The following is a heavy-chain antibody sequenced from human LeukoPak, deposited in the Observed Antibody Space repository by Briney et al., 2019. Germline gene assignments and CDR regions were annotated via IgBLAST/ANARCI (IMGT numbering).Heavy chain of an antibody. V-gene: IGHV3-13*01. CDR1: GFTLNDYD. D-gene: IGHD3/OR15-3a*01. Sequence: GGSLRLSCAASGFTLNDYDIHWVRQAIGKGLDWVSGLGSAGDKYHAGSERGRFTISREDAENSVYLQMNGLRPEDTAIYYCARAKRETSTRPWTSGMDVWGQGTTVTVSS. J-gene: IGHJ6*02. CDR2: LGSAGDK. CDR3: ARAKRETSTRPWTSGMDV.